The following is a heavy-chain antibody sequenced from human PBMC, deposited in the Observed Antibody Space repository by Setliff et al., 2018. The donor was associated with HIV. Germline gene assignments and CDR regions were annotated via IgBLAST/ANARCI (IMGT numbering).Heavy chain of an antibody. CDR1: GLTFDDYT. CDR2: ISWDGDST. V-gene: IGHV3-43*01. Sequence: LSLSCAASGLTFDDYTMHWVRQAPGKGLEWVSLISWDGDSTYYADSVKGRFTISRDNSKNSLYLQMNSLRAEDTAVYYCAKDATRLYGDFFDYWGQGTLVTVSS. D-gene: IGHD4-17*01. CDR3: AKDATRLYGDFFDY. J-gene: IGHJ4*02.